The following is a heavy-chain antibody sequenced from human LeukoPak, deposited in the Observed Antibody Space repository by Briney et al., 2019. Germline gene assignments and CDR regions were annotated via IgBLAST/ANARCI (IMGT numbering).Heavy chain of an antibody. D-gene: IGHD6-19*01. V-gene: IGHV5-51*01. J-gene: IGHJ4*02. CDR2: IFPGDSDT. CDR1: GYNFPNYW. Sequence: GESLKISCKGSGYNFPNYWIGWVRQMPGKGLEWMGIIFPGDSDTRYSPSFQGQVTISADKSISTAYLQWSSLKASDTAMYYCARLRASSGWYVDYWGQGTLVTVSS. CDR3: ARLRASSGWYVDY.